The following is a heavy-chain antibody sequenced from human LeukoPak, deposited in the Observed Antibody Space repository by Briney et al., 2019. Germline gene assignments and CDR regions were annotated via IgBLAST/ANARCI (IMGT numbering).Heavy chain of an antibody. CDR2: ISGSGGST. V-gene: IGHV3-23*01. CDR3: AKDSLVVVKFGNFDY. CDR1: GFTFSSYA. J-gene: IGHJ4*02. D-gene: IGHD3-22*01. Sequence: PGGSLRLSCAASGFTFSSYAMSWVRQAPGKGLEWVSAISGSGGSTYYADSVKGRFTISRDNSKNTLYLQMNSLRAEDTAVYYCAKDSLVVVKFGNFDYWGQGTLVTVSS.